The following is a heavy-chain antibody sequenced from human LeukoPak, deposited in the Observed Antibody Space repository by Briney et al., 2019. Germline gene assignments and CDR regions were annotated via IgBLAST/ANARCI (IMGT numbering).Heavy chain of an antibody. J-gene: IGHJ4*02. D-gene: IGHD5-24*01. Sequence: GGSLRLSCAASGFTFSSYAMSWVRQAPGKGLEWVSGISGSGGSTFYADSVRGRFSISRDNSKNTLYLQMNSLRAEDTAVYYCAKGDGYNSYFDYWGQGTLVTVSS. CDR2: ISGSGGST. CDR3: AKGDGYNSYFDY. V-gene: IGHV3-23*01. CDR1: GFTFSSYA.